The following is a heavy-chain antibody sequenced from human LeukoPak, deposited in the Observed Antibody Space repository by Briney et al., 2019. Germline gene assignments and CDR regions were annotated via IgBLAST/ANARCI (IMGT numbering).Heavy chain of an antibody. CDR2: INHSGST. Sequence: PSETLSLTCAVYGGSFSGYYWSWIRQPPGKGLEWIGEINHSGSTNYNPSLKSRVTISVDTSKNQFSLKLSSVTAADTAVYYCARGFPTQEPESPGGYFDYWGQGTLVTVSS. V-gene: IGHV4-34*01. CDR3: ARGFPTQEPESPGGYFDY. CDR1: GGSFSGYY. D-gene: IGHD1-26*01. J-gene: IGHJ4*02.